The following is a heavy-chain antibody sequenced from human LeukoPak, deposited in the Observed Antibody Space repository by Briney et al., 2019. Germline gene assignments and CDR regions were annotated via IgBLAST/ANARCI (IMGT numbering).Heavy chain of an antibody. Sequence: GASVKVSCKASGYTFTSYGISWVRQAPGQGLEWMGWISAYNGNTNYAQKLQGRVTMTTDTSTSTAYMELRSLRSDDTAVYYCARSSDYYGSGSYFPLDYWGQGTLVTVSS. CDR1: GYTFTSYG. V-gene: IGHV1-18*01. CDR2: ISAYNGNT. D-gene: IGHD3-10*01. J-gene: IGHJ4*02. CDR3: ARSSDYYGSGSYFPLDY.